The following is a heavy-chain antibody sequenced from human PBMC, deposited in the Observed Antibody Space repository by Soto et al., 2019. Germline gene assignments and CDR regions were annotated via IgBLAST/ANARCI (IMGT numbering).Heavy chain of an antibody. CDR2: IIPIFGTA. CDR3: AFARRGYPPTVYGMDV. D-gene: IGHD3-16*02. CDR1: GGTFSSYA. Sequence: QVQLVQSGAEVKKPGSSVKVSCKASGGTFSSYAISWVRQAPGQGLEWMGGIIPIFGTANYAQKFQWRVMIIADESTSTAYMELSSLRSEDTAVYYCAFARRGYPPTVYGMDVWGQGTTVTVSS. V-gene: IGHV1-69*01. J-gene: IGHJ6*02.